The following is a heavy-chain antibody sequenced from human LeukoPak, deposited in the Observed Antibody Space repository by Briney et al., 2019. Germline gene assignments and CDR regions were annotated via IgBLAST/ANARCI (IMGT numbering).Heavy chain of an antibody. CDR1: GYTFTSYD. V-gene: IGHV1-8*01. D-gene: IGHD4-11*01. Sequence: ASVKVSCKASGYTFTSYDINWARQATGQGLECMGWMNPNSGNTGYAQKFQGRVTMTRNTSISTAYMELSSLRSEDTAVYYCARAPTRLSYYYYYMDVWGKGTTVTVSS. CDR3: ARAPTRLSYYYYYMDV. CDR2: MNPNSGNT. J-gene: IGHJ6*03.